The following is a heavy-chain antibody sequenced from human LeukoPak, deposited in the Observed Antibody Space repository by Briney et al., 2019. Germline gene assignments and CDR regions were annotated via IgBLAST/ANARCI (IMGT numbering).Heavy chain of an antibody. Sequence: PGGSLRLSCAASGFTFNSHWMHSARQAPGKGLLCVSGINGDGSSTSNHDSVKGRFTNSRDNARNMLYLQMNSLRAGDTAVYYCVRVLGAFDIWRQGTMVSVSS. J-gene: IGHJ3*02. V-gene: IGHV3-74*01. CDR2: INGDGSST. CDR3: VRVLGAFDI. CDR1: GFTFNSHW. D-gene: IGHD1-26*01.